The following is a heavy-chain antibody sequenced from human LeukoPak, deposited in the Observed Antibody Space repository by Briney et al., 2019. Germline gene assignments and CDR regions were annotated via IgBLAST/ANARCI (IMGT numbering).Heavy chain of an antibody. V-gene: IGHV4-59*08. Sequence: SETLSLTCSVSGGSISSYYWSWIRQPPGKGLDWIGYIYYSGNINYKSPLKCRVTISGDTSKNQFSLKLSSVTAADTAVYYCARHAESGYDRFDHWGQGTLVTVSS. J-gene: IGHJ4*02. CDR1: GGSISSYY. CDR2: IYYSGNI. D-gene: IGHD5-12*01. CDR3: ARHAESGYDRFDH.